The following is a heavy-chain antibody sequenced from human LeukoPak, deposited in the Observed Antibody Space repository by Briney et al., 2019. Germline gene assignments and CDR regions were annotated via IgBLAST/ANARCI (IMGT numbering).Heavy chain of an antibody. D-gene: IGHD6-13*01. CDR3: ARLGGAAAAGIIDY. Sequence: SETLSLTCTVSGGSISISSYYWGWIRQPPGKGLEWIGSIYYSGSTYYNPSLKSRVTIPVDTSKNQFSLKVSSVTAADTAVYYCARLGGAAAAGIIDYWGQGTLVTVSS. CDR1: GGSISISSYY. CDR2: IYYSGST. V-gene: IGHV4-39*01. J-gene: IGHJ4*02.